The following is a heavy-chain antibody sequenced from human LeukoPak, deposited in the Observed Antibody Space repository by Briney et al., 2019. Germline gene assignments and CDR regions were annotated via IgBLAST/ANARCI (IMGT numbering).Heavy chain of an antibody. CDR1: GFTFSSYA. CDR2: ISGSGGST. Sequence: GGSLRLSCAASGFTFSSYAMSWVREAPGKGLEWVSAISGSGGSTYYADSVKGRFTISRDNSKNTLYLQMNSLRAEDTAVYYCAKDRLTRYGSGSYYAHNYWGQGTLVTVSS. D-gene: IGHD3-10*01. J-gene: IGHJ4*02. CDR3: AKDRLTRYGSGSYYAHNY. V-gene: IGHV3-23*01.